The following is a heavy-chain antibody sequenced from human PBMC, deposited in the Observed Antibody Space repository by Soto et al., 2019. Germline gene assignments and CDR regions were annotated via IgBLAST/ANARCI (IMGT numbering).Heavy chain of an antibody. Sequence: QVQLVQSGAEVKKPGASVKVSCKASGYTFTSYGISWVRQAPGQGLEWMGWISAYNGNTNYAQKLQGRLTMTTDTSTSTAYMELRSLRSADTAVYYCARGDPIVVVPAASLDYWGQGTLVTVSS. CDR1: GYTFTSYG. CDR3: ARGDPIVVVPAASLDY. V-gene: IGHV1-18*01. J-gene: IGHJ4*02. D-gene: IGHD2-2*01. CDR2: ISAYNGNT.